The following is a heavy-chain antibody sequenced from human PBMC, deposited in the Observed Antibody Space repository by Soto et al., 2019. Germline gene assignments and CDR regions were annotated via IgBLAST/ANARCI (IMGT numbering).Heavy chain of an antibody. CDR2: ISYDGSDK. CDR3: AKDHGMDV. J-gene: IGHJ6*02. V-gene: IGHV3-30-3*01. Sequence: GGSLRLSCAASGFTFSDSSMHWVRQAPGKGLEWVAVISYDGSDKYYADSVKGRFTISRDNSKNTVFLQMNSLRAEDTAVYYCAKDHGMDVWGQGATVTVSS. CDR1: GFTFSDSS.